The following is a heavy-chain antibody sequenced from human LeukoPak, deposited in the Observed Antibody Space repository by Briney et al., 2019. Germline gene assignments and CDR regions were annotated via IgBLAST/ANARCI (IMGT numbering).Heavy chain of an antibody. V-gene: IGHV5-51*01. CDR1: GYSFTSYW. CDR2: IFPGDSDT. Sequence: GESLKISCKGSGYSFTSYWIGWVRQMPGKGLEWMGIIFPGDSDTRYSPSFQGQVTISADKSISTAYLQWSSLEASDTAMYYCARRPYCSSTSCYLAFHIWGQGTMVTVSS. CDR3: ARRPYCSSTSCYLAFHI. J-gene: IGHJ3*02. D-gene: IGHD2-2*01.